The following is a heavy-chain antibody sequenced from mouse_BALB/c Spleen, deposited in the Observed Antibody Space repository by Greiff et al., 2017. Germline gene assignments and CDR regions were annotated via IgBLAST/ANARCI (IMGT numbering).Heavy chain of an antibody. V-gene: IGHV5-6-4*01. CDR1: GFTFSSYT. CDR3: TRGPARATSYYYAMDY. D-gene: IGHD3-1*01. CDR2: ISSGGSYT. Sequence: EVQLVESGGGLVKPGGSLKLSCAASGFTFSSYTMSWVRQTPEKRLEWVATISSGGSYTYYPDSVKGRFTISRDNAKNTLYLQMSSLKSEDTAMYYCTRGPARATSYYYAMDYWGQGTSVTVSS. J-gene: IGHJ4*01.